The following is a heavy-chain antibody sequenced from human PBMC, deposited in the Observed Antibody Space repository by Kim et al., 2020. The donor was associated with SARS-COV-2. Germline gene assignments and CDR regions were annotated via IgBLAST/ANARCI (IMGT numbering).Heavy chain of an antibody. J-gene: IGHJ1*01. D-gene: IGHD2-15*01. V-gene: IGHV3-30*01. Sequence: SGNGRFTISRHNSKKTLYLRMNSLRAEDTAVFYCARDYWSGGGCYFFLQYWGQGTLVTVSS. CDR3: ARDYWSGGGCYFFLQY.